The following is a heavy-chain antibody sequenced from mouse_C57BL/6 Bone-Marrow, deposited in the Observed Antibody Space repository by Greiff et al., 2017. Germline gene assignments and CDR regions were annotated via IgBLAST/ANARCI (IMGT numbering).Heavy chain of an antibody. CDR2: IYPGDGDT. CDR1: GYAFRSSW. J-gene: IGHJ4*01. D-gene: IGHD2-3*01. V-gene: IGHV1-82*01. Sequence: QVQLQQSGPELVKPGASVKISCKASGYAFRSSWMNWVKQRPGKGLAWIGRIYPGDGDTNYNGKFKGKATLTADKSSSTAYMQLNILTSGDAAVYFCARRWLFRDYAMDYWGQGTSVTVSS. CDR3: ARRWLFRDYAMDY.